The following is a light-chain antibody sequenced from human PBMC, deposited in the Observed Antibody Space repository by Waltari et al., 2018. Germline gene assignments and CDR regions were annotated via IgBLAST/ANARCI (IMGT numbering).Light chain of an antibody. CDR1: SSNIGSNT. Sequence: QSVLTQPPSASGTPGQRVTISCPGSSSNIGSNTVNWYQQLPGTAPKLLIYSNNQRPSGVPDRFSGSKSGTSASLAISGLQSEDEADYYCAAWDDSLPGYVFGTGTKVTVL. CDR3: AAWDDSLPGYV. V-gene: IGLV1-44*01. CDR2: SNN. J-gene: IGLJ1*01.